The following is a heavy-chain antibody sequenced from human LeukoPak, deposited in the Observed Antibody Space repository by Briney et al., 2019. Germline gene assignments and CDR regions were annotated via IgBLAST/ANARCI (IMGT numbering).Heavy chain of an antibody. J-gene: IGHJ4*02. Sequence: LGESLKISCEGSGYNFTTYWIGWVRQMPGKGLEWMGIIYPGDSDTRYSPSFQGQVTISADKSIRTAYLQWSSLKASDTAMYYCARLLRNIAAAVYFFDYWGQGTLVTVSS. CDR2: IYPGDSDT. CDR1: GYNFTTYW. V-gene: IGHV5-51*01. CDR3: ARLLRNIAAAVYFFDY. D-gene: IGHD6-13*01.